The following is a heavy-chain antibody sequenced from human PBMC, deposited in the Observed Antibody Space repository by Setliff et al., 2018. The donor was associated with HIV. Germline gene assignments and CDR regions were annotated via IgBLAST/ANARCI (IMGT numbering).Heavy chain of an antibody. CDR2: ISAYNGNT. Sequence: EASVKISCKASGYNFTILGITWVRQAPGQGLEWMGWISAYNGNTNYAQKLQGRITLTIDTVTTTAYMDMRSLTSDDTAMYYCARAPPINFWSGYYTGPQGWFDSWGQGSLVTVSS. J-gene: IGHJ5*01. V-gene: IGHV1-18*01. CDR1: GYNFTILG. D-gene: IGHD3-3*01. CDR3: ARAPPINFWSGYYTGPQGWFDS.